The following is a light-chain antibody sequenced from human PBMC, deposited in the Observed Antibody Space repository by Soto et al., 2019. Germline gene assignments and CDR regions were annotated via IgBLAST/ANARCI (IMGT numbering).Light chain of an antibody. CDR3: QQYNSFST. CDR1: QTISGW. J-gene: IGKJ3*01. Sequence: DIQMTQSPSTESASVGDRVTITCRASQTISGWLAWYQQKPGNAPKLLIYDASTLQSGVPSRFSGSGSGTDFTLTISCLQPDDFATYYCQQYNSFSTFGPGTKVDLK. V-gene: IGKV1-5*01. CDR2: DAS.